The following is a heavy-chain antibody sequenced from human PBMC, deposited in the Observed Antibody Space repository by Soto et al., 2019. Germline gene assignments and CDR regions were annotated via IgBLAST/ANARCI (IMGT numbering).Heavy chain of an antibody. J-gene: IGHJ5*02. CDR1: GYTFTSYG. CDR2: ISPYNGKT. CDR3: ARDYGRGWSTNFWGKGENWFDP. D-gene: IGHD6-19*01. Sequence: QVQLVQSGAEVKKPGASVKVSCKTSGYTFTSYGISWVRQAPGQGLEWMGWISPYNGKTNYAQKVQGRVTMTTDTSTSTAYMELRSLRSDDTAVYYCARDYGRGWSTNFWGKGENWFDPWGQGTLVTVSS. V-gene: IGHV1-18*01.